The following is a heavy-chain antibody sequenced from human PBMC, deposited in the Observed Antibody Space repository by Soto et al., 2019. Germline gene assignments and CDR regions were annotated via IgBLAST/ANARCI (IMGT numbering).Heavy chain of an antibody. CDR1: GFTFSSYG. CDR3: ARGQGGDYGVDY. D-gene: IGHD4-17*01. CDR2: IWYDGSNK. V-gene: IGHV3-33*01. Sequence: GGSLRLSCAASGFTFSSYGMHWVRQAPGKGLEWVAVIWYDGSNKYYADSVKGRFTISRDNSKNTLYLQMNSLRAEDTAVYYCARGQGGDYGVDYWGQGTLVTVSS. J-gene: IGHJ4*02.